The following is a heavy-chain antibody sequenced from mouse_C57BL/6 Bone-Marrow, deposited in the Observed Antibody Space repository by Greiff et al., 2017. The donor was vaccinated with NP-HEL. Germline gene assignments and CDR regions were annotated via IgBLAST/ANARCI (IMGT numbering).Heavy chain of an antibody. Sequence: VQLQQSGAELARPGASVKLSCKASGYTFTSYGISWVKQRTGQGLEWIGEIYPRSGNTYYNEKFKGKATLTADKSSSTAYMELRSLTSEDSAVYFCARKFTHYYGSSYWYFDVWGTGTTVTVSS. CDR3: ARKFTHYYGSSYWYFDV. D-gene: IGHD1-1*01. CDR2: IYPRSGNT. CDR1: GYTFTSYG. J-gene: IGHJ1*03. V-gene: IGHV1-81*01.